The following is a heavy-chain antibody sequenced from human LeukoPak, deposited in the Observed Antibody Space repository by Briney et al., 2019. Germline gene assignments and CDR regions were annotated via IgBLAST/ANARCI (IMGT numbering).Heavy chain of an antibody. CDR1: GGSFSGYY. Sequence: PSETLSLTCAVYGGSFSGYYWSWTRQPPGKGLEWIGEINHSGSTNYNPSLKSRVTISVDTSKNQFSLKLSSVTAADTAVYYCARHRPLRRYSGSDFAHPANDYWGQGTLVTVSS. D-gene: IGHD1-26*01. CDR2: INHSGST. V-gene: IGHV4-34*01. CDR3: ARHRPLRRYSGSDFAHPANDY. J-gene: IGHJ4*02.